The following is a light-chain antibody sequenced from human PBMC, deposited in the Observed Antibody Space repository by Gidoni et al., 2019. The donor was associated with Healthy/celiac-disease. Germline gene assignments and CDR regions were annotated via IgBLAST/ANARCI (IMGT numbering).Light chain of an antibody. J-gene: IGLJ2*01. CDR2: KDR. V-gene: IGLV3-25*03. CDR3: QSADSSGTYVV. Sequence: SYELTKPPSVSVSQGQTARITCSGDALPKQYAYWYQQKPGQPPVLVLDKDRERPSGFPERFSGSSSGTTVTLTISGVQAEDEADYYCQSADSSGTYVVFGGGTKLTVL. CDR1: ALPKQY.